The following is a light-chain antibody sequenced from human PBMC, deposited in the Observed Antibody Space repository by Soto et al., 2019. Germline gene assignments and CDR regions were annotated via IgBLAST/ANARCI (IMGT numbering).Light chain of an antibody. CDR1: QSISSW. CDR3: QQYNSYSPT. CDR2: KAS. V-gene: IGKV1-5*03. Sequence: DIQLTQSPSTLSASVGDRVTITCRASQSISSWLAWYQQKPGKAPKLLIYKASSLESGVLSRFSGSGSGTEFTLTIIRLLPYDFATYYCQQYNSYSPTFGQGTKGDIK. J-gene: IGKJ1*01.